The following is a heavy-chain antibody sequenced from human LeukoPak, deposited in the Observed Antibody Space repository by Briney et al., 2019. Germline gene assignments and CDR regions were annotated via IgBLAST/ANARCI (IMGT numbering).Heavy chain of an antibody. J-gene: IGHJ6*03. CDR2: VRYDGRNE. CDR3: AKDGARGHTVVVPGARGNPHYYYMNV. CDR1: GFSFNGYG. D-gene: IGHD2-2*01. V-gene: IGHV3-30*02. Sequence: PGGSLRLSCTASGFSFNGYGMHWVRQAPGKGLEWVTSVRYDGRNEYYADSVKGRFTISRDNSKNTLYLQMNSLRAEDTAVYYCAKDGARGHTVVVPGARGNPHYYYMNVWGNGTTVTVSS.